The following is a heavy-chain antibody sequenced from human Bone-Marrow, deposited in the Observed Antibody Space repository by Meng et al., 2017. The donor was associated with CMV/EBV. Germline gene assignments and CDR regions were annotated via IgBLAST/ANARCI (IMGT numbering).Heavy chain of an antibody. D-gene: IGHD6-13*01. V-gene: IGHV5-51*01. CDR3: ARLIWYSSSWFNFDY. CDR1: EYSFTSYW. Sequence: GASLKISCKGSEYSFTSYWIGWVRQMPGKGLEWRGIIYPGDSDTRYSPSLQGQVTISADKSISTAYLQWSCLKASDTAMYYCARLIWYSSSWFNFDYWGQGTLVTVSS. CDR2: IYPGDSDT. J-gene: IGHJ4*02.